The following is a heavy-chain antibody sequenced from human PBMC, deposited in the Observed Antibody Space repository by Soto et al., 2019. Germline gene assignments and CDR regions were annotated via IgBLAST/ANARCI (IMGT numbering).Heavy chain of an antibody. J-gene: IGHJ6*02. D-gene: IGHD6-6*01. CDR1: GFTFSSYA. CDR2: ISGSGGST. Sequence: GGSLRLSCAASGFTFSSYAMSWVRQAPGKGLEWVSAISGSGGSTYYADSVKGRFTISRDNSKNTLYLQMNSLRAEDTAVYYCAKSEAARRGYYGMDVWGQGTTVTVSS. CDR3: AKSEAARRGYYGMDV. V-gene: IGHV3-23*01.